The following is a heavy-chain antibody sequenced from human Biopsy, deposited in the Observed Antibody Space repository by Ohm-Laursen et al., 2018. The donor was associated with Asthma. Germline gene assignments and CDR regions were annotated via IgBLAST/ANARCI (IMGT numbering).Heavy chain of an antibody. J-gene: IGHJ5*02. CDR3: ARAAITGIRGWFDP. Sequence: DTLSLTCTVYGGYLTGHYWNWIRQPPGKGLEWIGEIDQSGYTNCNPSLKSRVTISTDTSKNQFHLNLSSVTAADTAVYFCARAAITGIRGWFDPWGQGTQVTVSS. CDR2: IDQSGYT. CDR1: GGYLTGHY. V-gene: IGHV4-34*01. D-gene: IGHD1-20*01.